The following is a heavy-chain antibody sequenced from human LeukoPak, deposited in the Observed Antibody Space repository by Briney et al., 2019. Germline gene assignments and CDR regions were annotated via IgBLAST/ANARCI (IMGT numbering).Heavy chain of an antibody. J-gene: IGHJ4*02. CDR2: ISGSGGNT. V-gene: IGHV3-23*01. D-gene: IGHD1-1*01. CDR1: GFTFSSYA. Sequence: GGSLRLSCAASGFTFSSYAMSWVRQAPGKGLEWVSTISGSGGNTYYADSVKGRFTISRDNSKNTLYLQMSSLRAEDTAIYYCAKGWNDGYWGQGTLVTVSS. CDR3: AKGWNDGY.